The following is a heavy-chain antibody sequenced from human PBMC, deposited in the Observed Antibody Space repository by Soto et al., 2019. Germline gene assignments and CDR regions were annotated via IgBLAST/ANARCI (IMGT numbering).Heavy chain of an antibody. D-gene: IGHD5-18*01. CDR1: GYTFTSYG. V-gene: IGHV1-18*01. Sequence: ASVKVSCKASGYTFTSYGISWVRRAPGQGLEWMGWISAYNGNTNYAQKLQGRVTMTTDTSTSTAYMELRSLGSDDTAVYYCARDYYVDTAMVSSWFDPWGQGTLVTV. CDR2: ISAYNGNT. J-gene: IGHJ5*02. CDR3: ARDYYVDTAMVSSWFDP.